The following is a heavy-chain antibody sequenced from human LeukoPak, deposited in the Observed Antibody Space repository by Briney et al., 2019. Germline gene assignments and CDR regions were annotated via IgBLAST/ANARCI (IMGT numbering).Heavy chain of an antibody. CDR1: GGSFSGYY. D-gene: IGHD4-17*01. Sequence: SETLSLTCAVYGGSFSGYYWSWIRQPPGKGLEWIGEINHSGSTNYNPSLKSRVTISVDTSKNQFSLKLSSVTAADTAVYYCARGPVRWPKTKGIDYWGQGILVTVSS. V-gene: IGHV4-34*01. CDR3: ARGPVRWPKTKGIDY. J-gene: IGHJ4*02. CDR2: INHSGST.